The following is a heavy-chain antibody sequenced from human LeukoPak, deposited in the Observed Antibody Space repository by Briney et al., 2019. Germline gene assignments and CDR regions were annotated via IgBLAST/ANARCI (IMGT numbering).Heavy chain of an antibody. CDR1: GGSINNYY. J-gene: IGHJ4*02. Sequence: PSETLSLTCTVSGGSINNYYWSWIRQPPGKGLEWIAEINHRGSTHYNPSLKSRVNISADTSKSQFSLNLDSVTAADTAVYYCARSWAGMYYPFYYFDYWGQGSLVTVSS. D-gene: IGHD2-8*01. CDR3: ARSWAGMYYPFYYFDY. CDR2: INHRGST. V-gene: IGHV4-34*01.